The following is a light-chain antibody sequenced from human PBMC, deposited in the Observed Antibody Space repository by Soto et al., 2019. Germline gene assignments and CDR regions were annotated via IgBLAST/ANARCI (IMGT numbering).Light chain of an antibody. CDR2: DVT. CDR3: CSYAGSYILV. Sequence: QSVLTQPRSVSGSPGQSVTISCTGTSSDVGRYEEVSWYQQHPGKAPKLMIYDVTKRPSGVPDRFSGSKSGNTASLTISGLQAEDEADYYCCSYAGSYILVFGGGTKLTVL. J-gene: IGLJ2*01. CDR1: SSDVGRYEE. V-gene: IGLV2-11*01.